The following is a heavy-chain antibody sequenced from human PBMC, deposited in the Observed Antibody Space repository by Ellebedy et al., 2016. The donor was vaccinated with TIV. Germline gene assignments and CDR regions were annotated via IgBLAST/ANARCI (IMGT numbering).Heavy chain of an antibody. D-gene: IGHD6-19*01. CDR3: ARRGNGWYIDQ. CDR2: IYPGDSYT. CDR1: GYSFTSYW. J-gene: IGHJ5*02. Sequence: GESLKISXKGSGYSFTSYWIGWVRKMHGKGLEWMGIIYPGDSYTRYSPSFQGQVTISADKFISTAYVQWSSLKASDTAMYYCARRGNGWYIDQWGQGTLVTVSS. V-gene: IGHV5-51*01.